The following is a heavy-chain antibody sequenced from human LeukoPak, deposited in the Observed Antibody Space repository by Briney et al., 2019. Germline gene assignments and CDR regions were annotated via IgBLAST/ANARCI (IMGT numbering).Heavy chain of an antibody. D-gene: IGHD3-22*01. V-gene: IGHV4-59*11. J-gene: IGHJ4*02. CDR1: GGSISSHY. Sequence: KPSETLSLTCTVSGGSISSHYWSWIRQPPGKGLEWIGYIYYSGSTNYNPSLKSRVTISVDTSKNQFSLKLSSVTAADTAVYYCARRPSDSSGYYYYFDYWGQGTLVTVSS. CDR3: ARRPSDSSGYYYYFDY. CDR2: IYYSGST.